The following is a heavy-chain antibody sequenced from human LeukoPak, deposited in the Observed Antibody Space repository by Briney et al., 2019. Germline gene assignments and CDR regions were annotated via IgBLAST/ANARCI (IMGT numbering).Heavy chain of an antibody. CDR3: AKEPNCSSTSCEGYFDY. CDR2: ISGSGGST. J-gene: IGHJ4*02. Sequence: GGSLRLSCAASGFTFGSYAMSWVRQAPGKGPEWVSAISGSGGSTYYADSVKGRFTISRDNSKNTLYLQMNSLRAEDTAVYYCAKEPNCSSTSCEGYFDYWGQGTLVTVSS. CDR1: GFTFGSYA. V-gene: IGHV3-23*01. D-gene: IGHD2-2*01.